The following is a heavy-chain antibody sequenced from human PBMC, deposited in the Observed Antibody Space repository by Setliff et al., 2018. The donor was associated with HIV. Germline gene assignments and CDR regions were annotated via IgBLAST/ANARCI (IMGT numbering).Heavy chain of an antibody. CDR2: IRCDGSNE. V-gene: IGHV3-30*02. Sequence: GGSLRLSCAASGFTFSSYGMHWVRQAPGKGLEWVAFIRCDGSNEYYADSVKGRFTISRDNSKNTLYLQINSLRAEDTAAYYCAKDARWNYVGFDYWGQGTLVTVSS. J-gene: IGHJ4*02. CDR1: GFTFSSYG. D-gene: IGHD1-7*01. CDR3: AKDARWNYVGFDY.